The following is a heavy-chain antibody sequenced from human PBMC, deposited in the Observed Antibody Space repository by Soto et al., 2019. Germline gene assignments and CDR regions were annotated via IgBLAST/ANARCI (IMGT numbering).Heavy chain of an antibody. J-gene: IGHJ6*02. CDR1: GFTFSSYD. Sequence: GGSLRLSCAASGFTFSSYDMHWVRQATGKGLEWVSAIGTAGDTYYPGSVKGRFTISRENAKNSLYLQMNSLRAEDMAVYYCARGYCSGGSCYSDYYYYGMDVWGQGTTVTVSS. V-gene: IGHV3-13*01. CDR3: ARGYCSGGSCYSDYYYYGMDV. D-gene: IGHD2-15*01. CDR2: IGTAGDT.